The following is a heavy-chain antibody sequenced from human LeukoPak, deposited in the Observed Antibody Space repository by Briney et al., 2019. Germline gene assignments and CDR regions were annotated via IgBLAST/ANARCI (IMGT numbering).Heavy chain of an antibody. CDR3: AREDFGVDY. V-gene: IGHV3-74*01. CDR2: INRDGSDT. J-gene: IGHJ4*02. D-gene: IGHD3-10*01. Sequence: GGSLRLSCAASGFTFSSYWMSWVRQAPGKGLVWVSRINRDGSDTIYADSVKGRFTISRDNAKNTLFLQMNSLRAEDTAVYYCAREDFGVDYWGQGTLVTVSS. CDR1: GFTFSSYW.